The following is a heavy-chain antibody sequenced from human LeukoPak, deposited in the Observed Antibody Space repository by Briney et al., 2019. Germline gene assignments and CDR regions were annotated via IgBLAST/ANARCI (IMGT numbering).Heavy chain of an antibody. CDR3: ARARIAARPAGGYYYYMDV. CDR1: GGSFSGYY. CDR2: INHSGST. J-gene: IGHJ6*03. V-gene: IGHV4-34*01. Sequence: SETLSLTCAVYGGSFSGYYWSWIRQPPGKGLEWIGEINHSGSTNYNPSLKSRVTISVDTSKNQFSLKLSSVTAADTAVYYCARARIAARPAGGYYYYMDVWGKGTTVTVSS. D-gene: IGHD6-6*01.